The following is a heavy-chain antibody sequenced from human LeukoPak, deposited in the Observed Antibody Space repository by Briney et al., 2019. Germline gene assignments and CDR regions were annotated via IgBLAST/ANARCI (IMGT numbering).Heavy chain of an antibody. CDR1: GFTFSSYA. V-gene: IGHV3-30-3*01. J-gene: IGHJ4*02. CDR2: ISYDGSNK. D-gene: IGHD3-10*01. Sequence: AGGSPRLSCAASGFTFSSYAMSWVRQAPGKGLEWVAVISYDGSNKYYADSVKGRFTISRDNSKNTLYLQMNSLRAEDTAVYYCARDMGDGSGSYYNNFDYWGQGTLVTVSS. CDR3: ARDMGDGSGSYYNNFDY.